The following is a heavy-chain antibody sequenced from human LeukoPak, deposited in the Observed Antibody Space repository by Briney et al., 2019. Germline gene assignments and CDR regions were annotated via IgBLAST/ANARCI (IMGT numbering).Heavy chain of an antibody. CDR1: DGSFSGYY. V-gene: IGHV4-34*01. Sequence: SETLSLTCAVYDGSFSGYYWSLIRQPPGKGLEWIGEINHSGSTNYNPSLKSRVTISVDTSKNQFSLKLSSVTAADTAVYYCARKQTGYDYVWGSYRSRNYFDYWGQGTLVTVSS. CDR3: ARKQTGYDYVWGSYRSRNYFDY. J-gene: IGHJ4*02. D-gene: IGHD3-16*02. CDR2: INHSGST.